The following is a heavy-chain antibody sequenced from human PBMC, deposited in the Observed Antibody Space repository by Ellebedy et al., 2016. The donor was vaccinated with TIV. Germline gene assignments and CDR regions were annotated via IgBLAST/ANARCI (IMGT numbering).Heavy chain of an antibody. CDR3: ARDRVGWGALDI. CDR1: GFIFRAYY. J-gene: IGHJ3*02. Sequence: PGESLRLSCAASGFIFRAYYMSWIRQDPGQGLEWVSFISSSSIYTNHADSVKGRFTISRDNAKSSLYLEMTSLRVEDTAVYYCARDRVGWGALDIWGRGTMVSVSS. V-gene: IGHV3-11*06. CDR2: ISSSSIYT. D-gene: IGHD6-19*01.